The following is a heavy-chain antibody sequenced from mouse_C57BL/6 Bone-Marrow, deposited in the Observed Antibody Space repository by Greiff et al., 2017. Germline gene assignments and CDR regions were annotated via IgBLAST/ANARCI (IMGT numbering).Heavy chain of an antibody. V-gene: IGHV1-64*01. D-gene: IGHD2-3*01. CDR2: IHPNSGST. J-gene: IGHJ2*01. CDR1: GYTFTSYW. Sequence: QVQLQQPGAELVKPGASVKLSCKASGYTFTSYWMHWVKQRPGQGLEWIGMIHPNSGSTNYNEKFKSKATLTVDKSSSTAYMQLSSLTSEDSAVYYCARDWLLRWEYYWGQGTTLTVSS. CDR3: ARDWLLRWEYY.